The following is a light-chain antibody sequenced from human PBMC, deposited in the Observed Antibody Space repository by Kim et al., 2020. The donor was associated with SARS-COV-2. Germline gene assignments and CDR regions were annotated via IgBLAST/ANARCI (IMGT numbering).Light chain of an antibody. J-gene: IGKJ4*01. V-gene: IGKV3-15*01. CDR2: DAA. CDR3: QRYDNWPLT. CDR1: DSERSV. Sequence: GDSGTPRWGGGDSERSVCLAGYKESPGPAPSHLSCDAATRASGIPARFRGSGSGTEFTLTISSLQSEDFAVYYCQRYDNWPLTFGGGTKVDIK.